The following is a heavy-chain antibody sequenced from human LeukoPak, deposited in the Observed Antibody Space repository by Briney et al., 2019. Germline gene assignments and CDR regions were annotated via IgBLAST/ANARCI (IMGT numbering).Heavy chain of an antibody. J-gene: IGHJ4*02. CDR3: ARSSSGLDYGDYYFDY. CDR2: IYYNGNT. D-gene: IGHD4-17*01. V-gene: IGHV4-59*08. CDR1: GGSITSYY. Sequence: SETLSLTCTVSGGSITSYYWSWIRQPPGKGLEWIGNIYYNGNTNYNPSLESRVTISVDTSKKQFSLKLSSVTAADTAVYYCARSSSGLDYGDYYFDYWGQGTLVTVFS.